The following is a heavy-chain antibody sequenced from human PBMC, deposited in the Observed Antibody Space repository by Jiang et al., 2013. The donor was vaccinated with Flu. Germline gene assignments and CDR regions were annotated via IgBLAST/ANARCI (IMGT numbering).Heavy chain of an antibody. V-gene: IGHV1-24*01. J-gene: IGHJ5*02. CDR2: FDPEDGET. CDR1: GYTLTELS. D-gene: IGHD3-22*01. Sequence: SVKVSCKVSGYTLTELSMHWVRQAPGKGLEWMGGFDPEDGETIYAQKFQGRVTMTEDTSTDTAYMELSSLRSEDTAVYYCATAYYDSSGYLNWFDPWGQGTLVTVSS. CDR3: ATAYYDSSGYLNWFDP.